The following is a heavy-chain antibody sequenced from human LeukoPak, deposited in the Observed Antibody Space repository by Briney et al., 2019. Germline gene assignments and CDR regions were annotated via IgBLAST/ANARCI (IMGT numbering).Heavy chain of an antibody. J-gene: IGHJ4*02. CDR1: GYTFTGYC. CDR3: ATTYYDILTGYYHSTSRLGY. V-gene: IGHV1-2*02. CDR2: INPNSGGT. Sequence: ASVKVSCKASGYTFTGYCMHWVRQAPGQGLEWMGWINPNSGGTNYAQKFQGRVTMTRDTSISTAYMELSRLRSDDTAVYYCATTYYDILTGYYHSTSRLGYWGQGTLVTVSS. D-gene: IGHD3-9*01.